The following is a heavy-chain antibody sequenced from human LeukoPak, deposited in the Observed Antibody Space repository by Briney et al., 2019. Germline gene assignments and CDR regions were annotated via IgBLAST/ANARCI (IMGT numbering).Heavy chain of an antibody. Sequence: GGSLRLSCAASGFTFSSYWLSWVRQAPGKGLEWVANIKQDGSEKYYVDSVKRRFTISRDNAKNSLYLQMNSLRAEDTAVYYCASLKWFDAFDLGGQGTMVTVSS. J-gene: IGHJ3*01. D-gene: IGHD3-22*01. CDR1: GFTFSSYW. V-gene: IGHV3-7*01. CDR3: ASLKWFDAFDL. CDR2: IKQDGSEK.